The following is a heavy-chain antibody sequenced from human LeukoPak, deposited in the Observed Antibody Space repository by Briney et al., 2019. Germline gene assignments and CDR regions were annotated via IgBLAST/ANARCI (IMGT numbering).Heavy chain of an antibody. CDR1: GFTFSSYS. V-gene: IGHV3-21*01. CDR3: AGYYDSSGYFDY. J-gene: IGHJ4*02. Sequence: GGSLRLSCAASGFTFSSYSMNWVRQAPGKGLEWVSPISSSSSYIYYADSVKGRFTISRDNAKNSLYLQMNSLRAEDTAVYYCAGYYDSSGYFDYWGQGTLVTVSS. CDR2: ISSSSSYI. D-gene: IGHD3-22*01.